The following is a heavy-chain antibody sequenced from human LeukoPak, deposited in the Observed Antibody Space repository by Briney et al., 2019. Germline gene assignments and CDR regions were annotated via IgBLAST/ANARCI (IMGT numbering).Heavy chain of an antibody. V-gene: IGHV4-59*12. J-gene: IGHJ4*02. CDR1: GGSISSYY. Sequence: SETLSLTCTVSGGSISSYYWSWIRQPPGKGLEWIGYIYYSGSTNYNPSLKSRVTISVDTSKNQFSLKLSSVTAADTAVYYCARDVYRLGFDYWGQGTLVTVSS. CDR3: ARDVYRLGFDY. D-gene: IGHD3-16*02. CDR2: IYYSGST.